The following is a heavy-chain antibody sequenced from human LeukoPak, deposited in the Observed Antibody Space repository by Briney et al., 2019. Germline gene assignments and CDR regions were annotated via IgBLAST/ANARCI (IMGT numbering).Heavy chain of an antibody. D-gene: IGHD6-13*01. V-gene: IGHV4-34*01. CDR3: ARGDSSSWYY. Sequence: ASETLSLTCAVYGGSFSGYYWSWIRQPPGKGLEWIGEINHSGSTNYNPSLKSRVTISVDTSKNQFSLKLSSVTAADTAVYYCARGDSSSWYYWGQGTLVTVSS. CDR1: GGSFSGYY. J-gene: IGHJ4*02. CDR2: INHSGST.